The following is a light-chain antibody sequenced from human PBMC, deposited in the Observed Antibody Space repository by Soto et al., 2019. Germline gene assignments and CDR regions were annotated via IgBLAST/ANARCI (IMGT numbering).Light chain of an antibody. V-gene: IGLV1-40*01. Sequence: QSVLTQPPSVSGAPGQRVTISCTGSSSNIGAGYDVHWYQHLPGTAPKLLIYGNSNRPSGVPDRFSGSKSGTSASLAITGLQAEDEADYYCQSFDSSLSVVFGGRTKVTVL. CDR3: QSFDSSLSVV. CDR2: GNS. CDR1: SSNIGAGYD. J-gene: IGLJ2*01.